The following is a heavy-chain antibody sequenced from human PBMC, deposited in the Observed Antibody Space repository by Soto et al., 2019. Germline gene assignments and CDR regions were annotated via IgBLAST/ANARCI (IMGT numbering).Heavy chain of an antibody. CDR1: GFTFDDYA. CDR2: ISWNSGSI. V-gene: IGHV3-9*01. Sequence: EVQLVESGGGLVQPGRSLRLSCAASGFTFDDYAMHWVRQAPGKGLEWVSGISWNSGSIGYADSVKGRFTISRDNAKNSLYLQMNSLRAEDTALYYCAKDSGLAVAGKLDYWGQGTLVTVSS. J-gene: IGHJ4*02. CDR3: AKDSGLAVAGKLDY. D-gene: IGHD6-19*01.